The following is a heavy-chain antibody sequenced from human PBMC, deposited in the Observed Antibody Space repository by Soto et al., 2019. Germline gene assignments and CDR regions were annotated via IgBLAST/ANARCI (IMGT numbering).Heavy chain of an antibody. CDR2: INQDGNED. V-gene: IGHV3-7*01. CDR1: GFTFSSYW. J-gene: IGHJ4*02. Sequence: PGWSLRLSCAASGFTFSSYWMNWVRQAPGKGLEWVANINQDGNEDNLLDSVKGRFTISRDNAKNSLLLQMNSLRVDDTAVYYCARTGDGHHDFLDYWGQGALVTVSS. D-gene: IGHD1-1*01. CDR3: ARTGDGHHDFLDY.